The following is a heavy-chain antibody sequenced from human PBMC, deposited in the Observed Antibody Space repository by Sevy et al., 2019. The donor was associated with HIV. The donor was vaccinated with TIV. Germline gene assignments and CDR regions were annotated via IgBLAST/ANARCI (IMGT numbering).Heavy chain of an antibody. V-gene: IGHV3-53*01. CDR2: IYSGGST. Sequence: GGSLRLSCAASGFTVSSNYMSWVRQAPGKGLEWVSVIYSGGSTYYADSVKGRFTISRDNSKNTLYLQMNSLRAEDTAVYYCARVGYYDNSGYDAFDIWGQGTMVTVSS. D-gene: IGHD3-22*01. CDR3: ARVGYYDNSGYDAFDI. CDR1: GFTVSSNY. J-gene: IGHJ3*02.